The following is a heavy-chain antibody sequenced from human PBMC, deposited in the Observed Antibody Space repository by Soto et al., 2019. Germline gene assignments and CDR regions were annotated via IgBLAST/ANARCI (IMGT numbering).Heavy chain of an antibody. CDR3: ARGLELRAREYYFDY. Sequence: PSETLSLTCAVSGGSISSGDYYWSWIRQPPGKGPEWIGYIYYSGSTYYNPSLKSRVTISVDTSKNQFSLKLSSVTAADTAVYYCARGLELRAREYYFDYWGQGTLVTVSS. CDR1: GGSISSGDYY. CDR2: IYYSGST. D-gene: IGHD1-7*01. V-gene: IGHV4-30-4*01. J-gene: IGHJ4*02.